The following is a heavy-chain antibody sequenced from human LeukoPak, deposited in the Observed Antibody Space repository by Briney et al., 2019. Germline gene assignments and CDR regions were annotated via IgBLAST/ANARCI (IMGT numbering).Heavy chain of an antibody. Sequence: GESLKISCKGSGYTFTSYWIGWVRQMPGKGLEWMGIIYPGDSESKYNPSLQGQVTISADKSISTPYLQWSSLKASDTAIYYCARIEGSTFDYWGQGTLVTVSS. CDR3: ARIEGSTFDY. CDR1: GYTFTSYW. V-gene: IGHV5-51*01. CDR2: IYPGDSES. J-gene: IGHJ4*02.